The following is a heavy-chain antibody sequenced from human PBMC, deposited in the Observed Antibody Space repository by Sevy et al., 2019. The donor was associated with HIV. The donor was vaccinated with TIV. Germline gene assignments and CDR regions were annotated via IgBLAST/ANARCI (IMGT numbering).Heavy chain of an antibody. CDR3: VKDRSGSYSFDN. J-gene: IGHJ4*02. Sequence: GGSLRLSCAASGFTFDDYTMNWVRQAPGKGLEWVSGISWSSGNIAYADSVEGRFTISRDNAKNSLYLQMNSLRVEDTALYYCVKDRSGSYSFDNWGQGTLVTVSS. CDR2: ISWSSGNI. V-gene: IGHV3-9*01. CDR1: GFTFDDYT. D-gene: IGHD1-26*01.